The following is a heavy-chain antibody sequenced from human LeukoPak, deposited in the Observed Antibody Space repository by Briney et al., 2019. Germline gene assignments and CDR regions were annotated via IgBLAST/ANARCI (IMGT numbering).Heavy chain of an antibody. CDR1: GFTFRNYA. V-gene: IGHV3-64D*09. D-gene: IGHD3-10*01. CDR2: IASNGGST. Sequence: PGGSLRLSCSASGFTFRNYAMHWVRQAPGKGLEYVSAIASNGGSTYYTDSVKGRFTISRDNSKGTLYLQMSSLRPEDTAVYYCVKDRSGKDYFDYWGQGTLVTVSS. J-gene: IGHJ4*02. CDR3: VKDRSGKDYFDY.